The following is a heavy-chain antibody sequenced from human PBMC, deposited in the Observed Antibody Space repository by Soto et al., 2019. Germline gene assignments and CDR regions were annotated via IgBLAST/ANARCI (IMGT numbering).Heavy chain of an antibody. CDR1: GFTFSSYS. J-gene: IGHJ4*02. V-gene: IGHV3-48*04. Sequence: EVQLVESGGGLVQPGGSLRLSCVASGFTFSSYSMVWVRQAPGKGLEWLSYIFVSSTIINYADSVKGRFTVSRDNARNSQFLLMNSLRAEDTAVYYCARDKDWAFDYWGQGTLVTVSS. CDR2: IFVSSTII. CDR3: ARDKDWAFDY. D-gene: IGHD3-9*01.